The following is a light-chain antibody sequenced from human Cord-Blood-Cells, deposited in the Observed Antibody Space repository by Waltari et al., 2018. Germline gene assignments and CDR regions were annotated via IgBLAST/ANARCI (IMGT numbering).Light chain of an antibody. CDR1: SSNIGAGYD. Sequence: QSVLTQPPSVSGAPGQRVTISCTGSSSNIGAGYDVQWYQQLPGTAPKPLIYGNSNRPSGVPDRFSGSKSGTSASLAITGLQAEDEADYYCQSYDSSLSPWVFGGGTKLTVL. V-gene: IGLV1-40*01. CDR3: QSYDSSLSPWV. CDR2: GNS. J-gene: IGLJ3*02.